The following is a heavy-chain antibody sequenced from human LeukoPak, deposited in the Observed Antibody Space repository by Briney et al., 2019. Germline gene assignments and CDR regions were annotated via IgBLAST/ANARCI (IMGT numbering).Heavy chain of an antibody. D-gene: IGHD3-10*01. Sequence: GGSLRLSCAASGFTFSSYSMNWVRQAPGKGLEWVSSISSSSSYIYYADSVKGRFTISRDNAKNSLYLQMNSLRAEDTAVYYCARDGFQELVRGVIITFNYYYMDVWGKGTTVTVSS. CDR2: ISSSSSYI. J-gene: IGHJ6*03. CDR3: ARDGFQELVRGVIITFNYYYMDV. CDR1: GFTFSSYS. V-gene: IGHV3-21*01.